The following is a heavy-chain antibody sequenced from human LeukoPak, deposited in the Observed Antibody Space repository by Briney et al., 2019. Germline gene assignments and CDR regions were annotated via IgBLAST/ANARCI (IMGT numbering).Heavy chain of an antibody. V-gene: IGHV3-23*01. CDR1: RFAFSSYG. Sequence: GGTLRLSCAASRFAFSSYGMGWVRQAPGKGLEWVSAISGSGGSTYYADSVKGRFTISRDNSKNTLYLQMNSLRAEDTAVYYCASSRGSYYYYYMDVWGKGTTVTISS. CDR2: ISGSGGST. D-gene: IGHD3-16*01. CDR3: ASSRGSYYYYYMDV. J-gene: IGHJ6*03.